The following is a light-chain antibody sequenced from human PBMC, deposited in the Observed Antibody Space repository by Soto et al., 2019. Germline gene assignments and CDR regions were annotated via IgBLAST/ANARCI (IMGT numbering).Light chain of an antibody. V-gene: IGKV1-39*01. CDR3: QQTYSTSPVT. Sequence: EIELTQSPSSLSASVGDRVTITCRTSLSFSRFLNWYQQKPGQAPKLLIYAASTLQTGVPSRFSGGGSGTEFTLTISSLQPEDFATYYCQQTYSTSPVTFGPGTTVDVK. J-gene: IGKJ3*01. CDR1: LSFSRF. CDR2: AAS.